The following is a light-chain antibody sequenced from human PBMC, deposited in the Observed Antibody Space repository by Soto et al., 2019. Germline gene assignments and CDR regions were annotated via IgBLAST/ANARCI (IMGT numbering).Light chain of an antibody. Sequence: EILLTQSPGTLSLSPGDRATLSCRASQSLTSSFLAWYQQKPGQTPSLLIYVESIRATDIPDRFSGSGYGTDFTLTISRLEPEDFAVYFCQQYGRSPRSFGGGTKVEIK. CDR2: VES. CDR1: QSLTSSF. J-gene: IGKJ4*01. CDR3: QQYGRSPRS. V-gene: IGKV3-20*01.